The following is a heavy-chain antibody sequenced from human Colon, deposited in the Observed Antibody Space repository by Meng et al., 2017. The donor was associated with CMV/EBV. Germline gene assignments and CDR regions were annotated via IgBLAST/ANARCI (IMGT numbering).Heavy chain of an antibody. Sequence: GESLKISCVTSGFTFDSFGMHWVRQGPGKGLEWLSFVRYDGTNEYYAESVKGRFTISRDNSRNTLYLQMHSLRPDDTAVYYCAKDVRDFDWDTFDIWGQGTMVTVS. V-gene: IGHV3-30*02. CDR1: GFTFDSFG. CDR2: VRYDGTNE. J-gene: IGHJ3*02. D-gene: IGHD3-9*01. CDR3: AKDVRDFDWDTFDI.